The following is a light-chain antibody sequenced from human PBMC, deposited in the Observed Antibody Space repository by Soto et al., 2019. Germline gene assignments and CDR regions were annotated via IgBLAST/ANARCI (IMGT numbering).Light chain of an antibody. CDR2: RNN. J-gene: IGLJ1*01. V-gene: IGLV1-47*01. CDR1: SSNIGSNY. CDR3: AAWDDSLSVV. Sequence: QSVLTPPPSSSGTPGQRVTISCSGSSSNIGSNYVYWYQQLPGTAPKLLIYRNNQRPSGVPDRFSGSKSGTSASLAISGLRSEDEADYYCAAWDDSLSVVFGTGTKSPS.